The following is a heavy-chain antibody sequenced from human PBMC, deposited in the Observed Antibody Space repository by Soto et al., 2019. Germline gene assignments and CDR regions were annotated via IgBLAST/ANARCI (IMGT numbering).Heavy chain of an antibody. CDR3: ARGRYGDY. Sequence: QVHLVQSGAEVKKPGASVKVSCKGSGYAFTTYGITWVRQAPGQGLEWMGWISAHTGNTNYAQKIQGRVTVTRDTSTSTAYMDLRSLRSDGTAVYYCARGRYGDYWGQGALVTVSS. J-gene: IGHJ4*02. CDR2: ISAHTGNT. V-gene: IGHV1-18*01. CDR1: GYAFTTYG. D-gene: IGHD1-1*01.